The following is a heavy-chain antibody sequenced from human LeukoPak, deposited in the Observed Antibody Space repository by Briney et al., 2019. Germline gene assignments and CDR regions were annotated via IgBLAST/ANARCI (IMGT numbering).Heavy chain of an antibody. J-gene: IGHJ3*02. V-gene: IGHV3-66*01. CDR1: GFTVSSNY. Sequence: GRSLRLSCAASGFTVSSNYMSWVRQAPGKGPEWVSVIYSGGSTYYADSVKGRFTISRDNSKNTLYLQMNSLRAEDTAVYYCASSWPDILTGYYTGAFDIWGQGTMVTVSS. D-gene: IGHD3-9*01. CDR3: ASSWPDILTGYYTGAFDI. CDR2: IYSGGST.